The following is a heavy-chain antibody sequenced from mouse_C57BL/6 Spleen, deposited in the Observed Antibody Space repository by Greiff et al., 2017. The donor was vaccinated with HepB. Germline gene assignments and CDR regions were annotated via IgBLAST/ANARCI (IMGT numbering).Heavy chain of an antibody. CDR2: IHPNSGST. CDR3: ARGESTMSTTALYYYAMDY. V-gene: IGHV1-64*01. J-gene: IGHJ4*01. CDR1: GYTFTSYW. D-gene: IGHD2-4*01. Sequence: QVQLQQPGAELVKPGASVKLSCKASGYTFTSYWMHWVKQRPGQGLEWIGMIHPNSGSTNYNEKFKSKATLTVDKSSSTAYRQLSSLTSEDSAVYYCARGESTMSTTALYYYAMDYWGQGTSVTVSS.